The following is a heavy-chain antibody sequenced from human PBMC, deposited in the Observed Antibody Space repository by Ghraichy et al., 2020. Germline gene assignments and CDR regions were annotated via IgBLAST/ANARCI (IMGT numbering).Heavy chain of an antibody. D-gene: IGHD5/OR15-5a*01. V-gene: IGHV4-59*01. Sequence: SETLSLTCTVSGGSISSYYWSWIRQPPGKGLEWIGYIYYSGSTNYNPSLKSRVTISVDTSKNQFSLKLSSVTAADTAVYYCARAVYDYYNWFDPWGQGTLVTVSS. CDR3: ARAVYDYYNWFDP. CDR1: GGSISSYY. CDR2: IYYSGST. J-gene: IGHJ5*02.